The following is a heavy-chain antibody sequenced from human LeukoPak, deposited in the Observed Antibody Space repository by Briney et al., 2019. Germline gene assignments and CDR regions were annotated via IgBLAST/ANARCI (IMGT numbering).Heavy chain of an antibody. J-gene: IGHJ6*02. CDR2: ISYDGSNK. CDR3: AKGGPGSYPYYVGMYG. V-gene: IGHV3-30*18. Sequence: PGGSLRLSCAASGFTFSSYGMHWVRQAPGKGLEWVAVISYDGSNKYYADSVKGRFTISRDNAKNSLYLQMNSLRAEDTGLFYCAKGGPGSYPYYVGMYGCGQGTTDT. D-gene: IGHD1-26*01. CDR1: GFTFSSYG.